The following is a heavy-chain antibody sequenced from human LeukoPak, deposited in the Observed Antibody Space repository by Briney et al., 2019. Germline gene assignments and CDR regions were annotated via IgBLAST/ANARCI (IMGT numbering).Heavy chain of an antibody. CDR3: ARDTGSFPHVSFDI. J-gene: IGHJ3*02. D-gene: IGHD1-26*01. V-gene: IGHV4-39*07. CDR2: IYYSGST. CDR1: GGSISSSSYY. Sequence: PSETLSLTCTVSGGSISSSSYYWGWIRQPPGKGLEWIGNIYYSGSTYYNPSLKSRVTISVDTSKNQFSLKLNSVTAADTAVYYCARDTGSFPHVSFDIWGQGTMVTVSS.